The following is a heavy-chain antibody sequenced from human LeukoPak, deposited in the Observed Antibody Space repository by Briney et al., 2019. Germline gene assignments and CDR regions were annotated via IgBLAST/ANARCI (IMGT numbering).Heavy chain of an antibody. D-gene: IGHD3-22*01. CDR1: GYNFNTYG. V-gene: IGHV1-18*01. J-gene: IGHJ4*02. Sequence: AASVKVSCKASGYNFNTYGISWERQAPGQGVEWMGWISGYNGNTNYAQKFQGRVTMTTDTLTNTAYMELRSLRSDDTAVYYRARDYYDSSGIDYWGQGTLVTVSS. CDR2: ISGYNGNT. CDR3: ARDYYDSSGIDY.